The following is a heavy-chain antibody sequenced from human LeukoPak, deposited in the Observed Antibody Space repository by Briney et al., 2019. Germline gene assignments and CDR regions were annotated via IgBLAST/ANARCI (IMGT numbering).Heavy chain of an antibody. CDR1: GFTFSTFA. CDR2: ILDDGSNK. J-gene: IGHJ4*02. Sequence: PGGSLRLSCAASGFTFSTFAMPWVRQAPAEGLPWLAVILDDGSNKYYADSVKGRFTISRDNSKNTLYLQMNSLRAEDTAVYYCAREFRLLLWFGELAYWGQGTLVTVSS. V-gene: IGHV3-30*01. D-gene: IGHD3-10*01. CDR3: AREFRLLLWFGELAY.